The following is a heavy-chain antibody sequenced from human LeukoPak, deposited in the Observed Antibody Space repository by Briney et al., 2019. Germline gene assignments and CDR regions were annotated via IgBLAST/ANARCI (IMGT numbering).Heavy chain of an antibody. D-gene: IGHD3-22*01. Sequence: SETLSLTCTVSGGSISSGGYYWSWIRQHPGKGLEWIGYIYYSGSTYYNPSLKSRVTISVDTSKNQFSLKLSSVTAADTAVYYCARSLLQEYYYDSSGYYPMYAFDIWGQGTMVTVSS. CDR1: GGSISSGGYY. J-gene: IGHJ3*02. V-gene: IGHV4-31*03. CDR2: IYYSGST. CDR3: ARSLLQEYYYDSSGYYPMYAFDI.